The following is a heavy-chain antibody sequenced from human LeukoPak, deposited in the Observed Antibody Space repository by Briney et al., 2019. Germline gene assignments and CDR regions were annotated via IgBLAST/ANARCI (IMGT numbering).Heavy chain of an antibody. Sequence: GGSLRLSCAASGFTFSSYGMHWVRQAPGKGLEWVAFIRYDGSNKYYADSVKGRFTISRDNSKNTLYLQMNSLRAEDTAVYYCARDTRMGMTMVRGAPVYYGMDVWGQGTTVTVSS. V-gene: IGHV3-30*02. D-gene: IGHD3-10*01. CDR2: IRYDGSNK. CDR1: GFTFSSYG. CDR3: ARDTRMGMTMVRGAPVYYGMDV. J-gene: IGHJ6*02.